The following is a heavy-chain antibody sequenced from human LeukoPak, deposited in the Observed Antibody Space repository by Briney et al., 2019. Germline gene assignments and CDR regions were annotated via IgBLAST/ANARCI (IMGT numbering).Heavy chain of an antibody. CDR3: ARSRGYYYDSSAYGAASSWFDP. CDR2: IYPGDSDT. CDR1: GYSFTSYW. J-gene: IGHJ5*02. Sequence: GESLKISCKGSGYSFTSYWIGWVRHMPGKGLEWMGIIYPGDSDTRYSPSFQGQVTISADKSISTAYLQWSSLKASDTAMYYCARSRGYYYDSSAYGAASSWFDPWGQGTLVTVSS. D-gene: IGHD3-22*01. V-gene: IGHV5-51*01.